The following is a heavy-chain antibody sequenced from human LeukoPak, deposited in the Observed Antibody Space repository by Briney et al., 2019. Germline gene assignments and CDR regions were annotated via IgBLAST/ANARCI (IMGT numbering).Heavy chain of an antibody. CDR3: ARLREMSTMYGAFDF. Sequence: SETLSLTCTVSGGSVGTYYWSWIRQPPGKGLEWIGSVNYSGSTNYNPSLKSRVTASVDTSKNQISLELTSVTAADTAIYYCARLREMSTMYGAFDFWGQGAMVTVSS. CDR1: GGSVGTYY. CDR2: VNYSGST. J-gene: IGHJ3*01. V-gene: IGHV4-59*08. D-gene: IGHD5-24*01.